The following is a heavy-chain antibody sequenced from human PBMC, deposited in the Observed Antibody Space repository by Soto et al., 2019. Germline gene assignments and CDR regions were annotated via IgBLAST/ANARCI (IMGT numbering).Heavy chain of an antibody. Sequence: QLQLQESGSGLVKPSQTLSLTCAVSGGSISGTTYSWSWIRQPPGKGLEWIGYIYDSGNTYYNQSLKSQCSISVDRSKNQFSLKLSAVTAADTAVYYCARGQGAAAGHSNFDYWGQGALVTVSS. J-gene: IGHJ4*02. V-gene: IGHV4-30-2*01. CDR2: IYDSGNT. D-gene: IGHD6-13*01. CDR1: GGSISGTTYS. CDR3: ARGQGAAAGHSNFDY.